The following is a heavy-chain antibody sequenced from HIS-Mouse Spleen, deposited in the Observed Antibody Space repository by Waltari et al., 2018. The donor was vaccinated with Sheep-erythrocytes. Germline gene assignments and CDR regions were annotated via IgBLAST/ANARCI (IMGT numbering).Heavy chain of an antibody. D-gene: IGHD1-26*01. CDR3: ARVASGATFDS. J-gene: IGHJ4*02. Sequence: GEAVKTRFTISRDNAKNSLYLQMNSLRAEDTAVYYCARVASGATFDSWGQGTLVTVSS. V-gene: IGHV3-7*01.